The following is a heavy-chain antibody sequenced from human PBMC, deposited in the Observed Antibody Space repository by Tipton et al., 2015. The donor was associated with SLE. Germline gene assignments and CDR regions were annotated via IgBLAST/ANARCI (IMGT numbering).Heavy chain of an antibody. D-gene: IGHD1-26*01. CDR3: ARGPPSGGPGPFDI. CDR1: GYTFTSYY. CDR2: INPSGGST. V-gene: IGHV1-46*01. Sequence: QVQLVQSGADMKKPGASVKVSCKASGYTFTSYYMHWVRQAPGQGLEWIGIINPSGGSTTYAQKFQGRVTMTRDTSTTTVYMDLSSLRSEDTALYYCARGPPSGGPGPFDIWGQGTMVTVSS. J-gene: IGHJ3*02.